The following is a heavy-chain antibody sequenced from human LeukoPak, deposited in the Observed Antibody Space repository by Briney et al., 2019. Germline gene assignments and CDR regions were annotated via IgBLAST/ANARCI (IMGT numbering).Heavy chain of an antibody. CDR2: INTDGSGT. CDR1: GFTFSDYS. J-gene: IGHJ6*03. V-gene: IGHV3-74*03. D-gene: IGHD4-11*01. Sequence: GGSLRLSCAASGFTFSDYSMNWVRQGPGKGLVWVSRINTDGSGTMYADSVKGRFTISRDNAKNTLYLQMNSLRAEDTAVYYCAGATVTTYDFYYYMDVWGKGTTVTVSS. CDR3: AGATVTTYDFYYYMDV.